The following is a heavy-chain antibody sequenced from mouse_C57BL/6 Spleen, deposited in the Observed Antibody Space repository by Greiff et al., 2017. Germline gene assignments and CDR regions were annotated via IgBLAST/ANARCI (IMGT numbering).Heavy chain of an antibody. CDR2: IHPNSGST. Sequence: QVQLQQPGAELVKPGASVKLSCKASGYTFTSYWMHWVKQRPGQGLEWIGMIHPNSGSTNYNEKFKSKATLTVDKPSRTAYMQLSSLKSEDSAVYYCARTREGSFAYWGQGTLVTVSA. J-gene: IGHJ3*01. CDR1: GYTFTSYW. V-gene: IGHV1-64*01. CDR3: ARTREGSFAY.